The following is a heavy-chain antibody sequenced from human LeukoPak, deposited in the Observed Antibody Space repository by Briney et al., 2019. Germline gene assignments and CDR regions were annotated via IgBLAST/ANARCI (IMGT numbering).Heavy chain of an antibody. CDR3: AKDFGVSRPLDY. D-gene: IGHD2-2*01. CDR1: GFTFSAYG. Sequence: GGSLRLSCAASGFTFSAYGMYWVRQAPGKGLEWVAVIWYDGINQYYGDSVKGRFTISRDNSKNTLYLQMNSLRAEDTAVYYCAKDFGVSRPLDYWGQGTLVTVSS. V-gene: IGHV3-33*03. CDR2: IWYDGINQ. J-gene: IGHJ4*02.